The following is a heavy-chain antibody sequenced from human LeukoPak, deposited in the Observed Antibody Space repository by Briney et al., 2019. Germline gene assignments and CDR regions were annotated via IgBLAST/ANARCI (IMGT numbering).Heavy chain of an antibody. D-gene: IGHD2-15*01. CDR3: ARSAFDYSTFFDC. J-gene: IGHJ4*02. V-gene: IGHV1-18*01. CDR2: ISAYTGDT. Sequence: ASVKVSCKASGYTFTSYGISWVRQAPGQGLEWMGWISAYTGDTNFAQKLQGRVTMTTDTSTSTAYMELRSLRSDDTAVYYCARSAFDYSTFFDCWGLGTLVTVSS. CDR1: GYTFTSYG.